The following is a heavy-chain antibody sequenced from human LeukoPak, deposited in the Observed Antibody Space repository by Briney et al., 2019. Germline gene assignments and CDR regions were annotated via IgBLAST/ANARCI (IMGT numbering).Heavy chain of an antibody. CDR3: ARSSYSSSSSV. J-gene: IGHJ3*01. V-gene: IGHV3-7*03. Sequence: GGSLRLSCAVSGFTFSGFWMSWSRQAPGKGLEWVASINSDGSEGYYADVVKGRFTISRDNAKNSLYLQINSLRAEDTAVYYCARSSYSSSSSVWGQGIMVTVSS. CDR2: INSDGSEG. CDR1: GFTFSGFW. D-gene: IGHD6-6*01.